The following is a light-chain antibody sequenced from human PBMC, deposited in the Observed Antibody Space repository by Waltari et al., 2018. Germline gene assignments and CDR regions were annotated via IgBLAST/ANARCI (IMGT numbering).Light chain of an antibody. CDR1: HIGRYS. V-gene: IGLV3-21*04. CDR2: YST. CDR3: QVWDSSSDHP. Sequence: SYALIQPPPVSVAPGETARINRGGNHIGRYSLHWYQQKPGQAPVLVIYYSTDRPSGIPERFSGSNSGNTATLTINRVEAGDEADYYCQVWDSSSDHPFGGGTKLTVL. J-gene: IGLJ2*01.